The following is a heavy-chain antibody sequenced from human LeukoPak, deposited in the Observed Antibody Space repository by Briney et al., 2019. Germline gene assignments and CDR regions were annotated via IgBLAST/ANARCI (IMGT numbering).Heavy chain of an antibody. V-gene: IGHV4-34*01. D-gene: IGHD3-3*01. J-gene: IGHJ4*02. CDR2: INHSGST. CDR1: GGSFSGYY. Sequence: SETLSLTCAVYGGSFSGYYWSWIRQPPGKGLEWIGEINHSGSTNYNPSLKSRVTISVDTSKNQFSLKLSSVTAADTAVCYCARVRGPRDYWGQGTLVTVSS. CDR3: ARVRGPRDY.